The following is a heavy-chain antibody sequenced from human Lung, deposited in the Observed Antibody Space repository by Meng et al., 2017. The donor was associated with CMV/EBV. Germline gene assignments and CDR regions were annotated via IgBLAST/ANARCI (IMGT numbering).Heavy chain of an antibody. CDR1: GYTFTSYD. D-gene: IGHD3-3*01. CDR2: MNPNSGNT. Sequence: SXXVSXKASGYTFTSYDINWVRQATGQGLEWMGWMNPNSGNTGYAQKFQGRVTMTRNTSISTAYMELSSLRSEDTAVYYCARGLWSGIKGWFDPWGQGNXV. CDR3: ARGLWSGIKGWFDP. J-gene: IGHJ5*01. V-gene: IGHV1-8*01.